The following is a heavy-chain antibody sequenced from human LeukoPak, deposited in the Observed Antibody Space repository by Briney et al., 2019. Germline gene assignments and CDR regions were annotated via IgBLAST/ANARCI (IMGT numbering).Heavy chain of an antibody. Sequence: GGSLRLSCAASGFTFSSYAMSWVRQAPGEGLEWVSAISGSGGSTYYADSVKGRFTISRDNSKNTLYLQMNSLRAEDTAVYYCAKMTVAGTFFDYWGQGTLVTVSS. V-gene: IGHV3-23*01. CDR1: GFTFSSYA. CDR3: AKMTVAGTFFDY. CDR2: ISGSGGST. J-gene: IGHJ4*02. D-gene: IGHD6-19*01.